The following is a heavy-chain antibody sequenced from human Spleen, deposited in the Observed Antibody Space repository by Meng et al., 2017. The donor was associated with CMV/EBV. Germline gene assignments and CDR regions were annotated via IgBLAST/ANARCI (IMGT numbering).Heavy chain of an antibody. V-gene: IGHV3-30*02. D-gene: IGHD1-14*01. CDR2: IRYDGSNE. J-gene: IGHJ4*02. CDR3: AKTRGVGGTDY. Sequence: GESLKISCTGSGFTFSAYVMSWVRQAPGKGLEWVAFIRYDGSNEYYADSVKGRFTISRDNSKNTLNLQMNSLKTEDTAVYYCAKTRGVGGTDYWGQGTLVTVSS. CDR1: GFTFSAYV.